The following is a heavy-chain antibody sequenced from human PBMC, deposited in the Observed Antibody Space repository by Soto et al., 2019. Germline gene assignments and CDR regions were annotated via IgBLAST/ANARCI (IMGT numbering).Heavy chain of an antibody. CDR2: IYWDDDK. CDR1: GFSLSTSGVG. CDR3: AHHYTRGWPLDP. J-gene: IGHJ5*02. Sequence: QITLKESGPTLVKPTQTLTLTCTFSGFSLSTSGVGVGWIRQPQGKALEWLGLIYWDDDKRYSPSLKSRLTITKDTSKHQVVLTMTNMDPVDTATYYCAHHYTRGWPLDPWGQGTLVTVSS. V-gene: IGHV2-5*02. D-gene: IGHD6-19*01.